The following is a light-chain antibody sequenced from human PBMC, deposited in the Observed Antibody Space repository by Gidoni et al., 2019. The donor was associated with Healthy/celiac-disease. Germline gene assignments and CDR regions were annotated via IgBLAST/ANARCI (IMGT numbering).Light chain of an antibody. V-gene: IGLV2-14*01. J-gene: IGLJ1*01. CDR3: SSYTSSSTNV. CDR2: EVS. Sequence: QSALTQPASVSGSPVQSITISCTGTSSDVGGYNYVSWYQQHPGKATKLMIYEVSNRPSGVSNRFSGSKSGNTAFLTISGLQAEDEADYYCSSYTSSSTNVFGTGTKVTVL. CDR1: SSDVGGYNY.